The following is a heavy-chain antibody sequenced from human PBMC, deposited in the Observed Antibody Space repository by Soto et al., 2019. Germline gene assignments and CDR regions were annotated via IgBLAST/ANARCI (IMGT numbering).Heavy chain of an antibody. CDR3: VGGQYYYDY. D-gene: IGHD3-10*01. CDR2: ISYDGSNK. J-gene: IGHJ4*02. CDR1: GFPFTTYG. Sequence: QVQLVESGGGVVQPGRSLRLSCAASGFPFTTYGMPWVREGPGKGLEWVAVISYDGSNKYDADSVKGRFTISRDNSNNTLYLQMNSLRPEDTSLYYCVGGQYYYDYRGQGTLVTVSS. V-gene: IGHV3-30*03.